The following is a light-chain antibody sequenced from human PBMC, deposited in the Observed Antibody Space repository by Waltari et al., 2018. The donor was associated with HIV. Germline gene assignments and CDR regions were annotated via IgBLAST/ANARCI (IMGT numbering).Light chain of an antibody. J-gene: IGLJ3*02. V-gene: IGLV1-47*01. Sequence: QSVLTQPPSASGTPGQRVTISCSGSSSNIGCNSVLWYQQFPGTAPKVLVYGNDRRPSGVPDRFSASRSGTSAYRVISGLRSEDEADYYCATYDDNLPGWMFGGGTKLTAL. CDR1: SSNIGCNS. CDR3: ATYDDNLPGWM. CDR2: GND.